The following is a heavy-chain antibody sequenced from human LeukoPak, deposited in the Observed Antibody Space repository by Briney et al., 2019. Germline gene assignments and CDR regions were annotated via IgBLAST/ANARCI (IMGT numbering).Heavy chain of an antibody. CDR2: INTDGSST. J-gene: IGHJ4*02. CDR3: ARQGLPLGGLPHYFDY. V-gene: IGHV3-74*01. Sequence: INTDGSSTSYADSVKGRFTISRDNAKNTLYLQMNSLRAEDTAVYYCARQGLPLGGLPHYFDYWGQGTLVTVSS. D-gene: IGHD3-16*01.